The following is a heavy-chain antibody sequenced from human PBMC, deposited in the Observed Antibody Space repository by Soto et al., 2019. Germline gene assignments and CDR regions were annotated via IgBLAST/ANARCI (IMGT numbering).Heavy chain of an antibody. CDR3: ARPQIDYGDYGGYFDY. CDR2: IYYSGST. CDR1: GGSISSSSYY. V-gene: IGHV4-39*01. J-gene: IGHJ4*02. D-gene: IGHD4-17*01. Sequence: SETLSLTCTVSGGSISSSSYYWGWIRQPPGKGLEWIGSIYYSGSTYYNPSLKSRVTISVDTSKNQFSLKLSSVTAADTAVYYCARPQIDYGDYGGYFDYWGQGTLVTVSS.